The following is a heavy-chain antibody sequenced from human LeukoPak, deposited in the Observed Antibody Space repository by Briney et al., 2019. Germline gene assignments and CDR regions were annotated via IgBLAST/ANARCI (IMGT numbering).Heavy chain of an antibody. Sequence: SETLSLTCTVSGGSISSYYWSWIRQPPGKGLEWIGYIHYSGSTNYNPSLKSRVTISVDTSKNQFSLKLSSVTAADTAVYYCARERRDGYNRAVDYWGQGTLVTVSS. CDR2: IHYSGST. D-gene: IGHD5-24*01. CDR3: ARERRDGYNRAVDY. V-gene: IGHV4-59*01. CDR1: GGSISSYY. J-gene: IGHJ4*02.